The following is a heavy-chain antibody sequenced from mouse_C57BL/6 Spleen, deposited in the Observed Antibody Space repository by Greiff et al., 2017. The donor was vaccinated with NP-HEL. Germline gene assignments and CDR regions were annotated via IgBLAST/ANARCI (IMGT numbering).Heavy chain of an antibody. CDR3: ARDKMVTTGYAMDY. J-gene: IGHJ4*01. Sequence: EVQGVESGGGLVKPGGSLKLSCAASGFTFSSYAMSWVRQTPEKRLEWVATISDGGSYTYYPDNVKGRFTISRDNAKNNLYLQMSHLKSEDTAMYYCARDKMVTTGYAMDYWGQGTSVTVSS. CDR2: ISDGGSYT. D-gene: IGHD2-3*01. CDR1: GFTFSSYA. V-gene: IGHV5-4*01.